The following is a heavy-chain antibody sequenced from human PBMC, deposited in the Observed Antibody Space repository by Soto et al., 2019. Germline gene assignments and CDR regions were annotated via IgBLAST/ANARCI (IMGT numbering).Heavy chain of an antibody. CDR2: IGTAGDT. CDR1: GFTFSSYD. J-gene: IGHJ6*02. CDR3: ARVLRYFDWHYGMDV. D-gene: IGHD3-9*01. V-gene: IGHV3-13*04. Sequence: GGSLRLSCAASGFTFSSYDMHWVRQATGKGLEWVSAIGTAGDTYYPGSVKGRFTISRENAKNSLYPQMNSLRAGDTAVYYCARVLRYFDWHYGMDVWGQGTTVTVSS.